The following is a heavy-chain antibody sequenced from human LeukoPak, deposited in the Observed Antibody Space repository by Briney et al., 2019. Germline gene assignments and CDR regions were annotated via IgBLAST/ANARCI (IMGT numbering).Heavy chain of an antibody. D-gene: IGHD3-22*01. Sequence: GASVKVSCKASGYTFTSYYIHWVRQAPGQGLEWMGIINPSGGSTSYAQKFQGRVTMTRDTSTSTVYMELSSLRSEDTAVYYCARDLREYDSSGYYYDYWGQGTLVTVSS. J-gene: IGHJ4*02. CDR1: GYTFTSYY. CDR3: ARDLREYDSSGYYYDY. CDR2: INPSGGST. V-gene: IGHV1-46*01.